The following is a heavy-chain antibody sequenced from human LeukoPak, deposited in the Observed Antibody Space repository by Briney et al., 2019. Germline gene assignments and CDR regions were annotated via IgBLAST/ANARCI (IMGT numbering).Heavy chain of an antibody. CDR1: GYTFTSYG. CDR2: ISAYNGNT. CDR3: AREVTPTYYYYGMDV. V-gene: IGHV1-18*01. J-gene: IGHJ6*02. Sequence: GASVKVSCKASGYTFTSYGISWVRQAPGQGSEWMGWISAYNGNTNYAQKLQGRVTMTTDTSTSTAYMELRSLRSDDTAVYYCAREVTPTYYYYGMDVWGQGTTVTVSS. D-gene: IGHD4-23*01.